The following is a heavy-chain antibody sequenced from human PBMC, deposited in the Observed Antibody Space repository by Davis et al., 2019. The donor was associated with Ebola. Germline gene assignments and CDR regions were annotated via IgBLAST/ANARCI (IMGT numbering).Heavy chain of an antibody. J-gene: IGHJ6*02. CDR1: GFTFGSFA. V-gene: IGHV3-23*01. CDR3: AKESIAVAGTNGWGWHNSYGMDV. CDR2: ISGTGGTA. D-gene: IGHD6-13*01. Sequence: GESLKISCAGSGFTFGSFAMSWVRQAPGKGLEWVSAISGTGGTAFYTDSVKGRFTISRDNSRSTLYLQMNSLRAEDTAVYYCAKESIAVAGTNGWGWHNSYGMDVWGQGTTVTVSS.